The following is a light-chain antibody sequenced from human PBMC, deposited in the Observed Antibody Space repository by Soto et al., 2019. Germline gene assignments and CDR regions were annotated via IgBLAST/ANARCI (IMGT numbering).Light chain of an antibody. J-gene: IGLJ1*01. CDR3: QAWDSSTAGV. V-gene: IGLV3-1*01. Sequence: SYELTQPPSVSVSPGQTAIITCSGDKLGDKYACWYQQKPGQSPVLVIYQDTKRPSGIPERFSGSNSGNTATLTISGTQAIDEADYYCQAWDSSTAGVFGTGTKVTVL. CDR2: QDT. CDR1: KLGDKY.